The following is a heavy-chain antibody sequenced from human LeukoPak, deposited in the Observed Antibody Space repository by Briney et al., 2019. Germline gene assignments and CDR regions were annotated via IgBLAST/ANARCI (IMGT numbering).Heavy chain of an antibody. CDR2: IRSETDGGTT. J-gene: IGHJ4*02. Sequence: GGSLRLSCAASGFTFRDAGMSWVRQAPGKGLEWVGRIRSETDGGTTDYAAPVKGRFIISRDDSKSTVYLQMSSLKIEDTAVYFCTHRDTAVVRVDYWGQGTLVTVSS. CDR1: GFTFRDAG. CDR3: THRDTAVVRVDY. D-gene: IGHD5-18*01. V-gene: IGHV3-15*01.